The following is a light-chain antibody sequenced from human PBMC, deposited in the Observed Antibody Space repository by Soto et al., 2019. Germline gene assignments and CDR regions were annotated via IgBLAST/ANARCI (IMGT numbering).Light chain of an antibody. Sequence: QSVLTQPPSVSGAPGQRVTISCTGSSSNIGAGYDVHWYQQLPGTAPKLLIYGNSNRPSGVPDRFSGSKSGTSAPLAITGLQGGDGADYYCQSFERRLGALLGGGTKPPVL. J-gene: IGLJ3*02. CDR2: GNS. V-gene: IGLV1-40*01. CDR3: QSFERRLGAL. CDR1: SSNIGAGYD.